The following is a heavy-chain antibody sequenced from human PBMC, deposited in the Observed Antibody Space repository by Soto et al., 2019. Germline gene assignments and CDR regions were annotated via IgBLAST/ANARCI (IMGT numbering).Heavy chain of an antibody. D-gene: IGHD5-18*01. CDR2: IYYTGTT. CDR3: ARNSGGYIYGYYFAS. V-gene: IGHV4-61*01. Sequence: SETLSLTCTVSGGSVHNGSYYWSWLRQPPGKGLEWIGYIYYTGTTNYNPSLKSHVTISVDTSKNQFSLKVKSVSAADTAVYFCARNSGGYIYGYYFASWGQGTLVTVS. J-gene: IGHJ4*02. CDR1: GGSVHNGSYY.